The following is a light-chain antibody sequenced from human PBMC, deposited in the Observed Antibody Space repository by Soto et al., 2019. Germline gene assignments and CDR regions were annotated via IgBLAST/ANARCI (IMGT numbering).Light chain of an antibody. V-gene: IGKV1-39*01. CDR1: QSISSY. CDR3: QQSYSTPFGT. Sequence: DIQMTQSPSSLSASVGDRVTITCRASQSISSYLNWYQQKPGKAPKLLIYAASSLQSGVPSRFSGSGSGTDFTLTISSLQPEDFATYYCQQSYSTPFGTCGQGTKLEIK. J-gene: IGKJ2*01. CDR2: AAS.